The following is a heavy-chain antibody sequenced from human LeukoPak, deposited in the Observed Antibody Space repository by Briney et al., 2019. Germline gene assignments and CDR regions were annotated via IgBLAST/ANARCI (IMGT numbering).Heavy chain of an antibody. CDR1: GFTFSSYS. V-gene: IGHV3-21*01. D-gene: IGHD3-3*01. CDR3: ARERHHYDFWSGHYPYYFDY. J-gene: IGHJ4*02. Sequence: GGSLRLSCAASGFTFSSYSMNWVRQAPGKGLEWVSSISSSSSYIYYADSVKGRFTISRDNAKNSLYLQMNSLRAEDTAVYYCARERHHYDFWSGHYPYYFDYWGQGTLVTVSS. CDR2: ISSSSSYI.